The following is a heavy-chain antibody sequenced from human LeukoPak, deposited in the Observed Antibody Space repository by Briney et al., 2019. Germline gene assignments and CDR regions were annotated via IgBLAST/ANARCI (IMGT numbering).Heavy chain of an antibody. Sequence: GGSLRLSCTASGFTFGDYAMSWFRQAPGKGLEWVGFIRSKAYGGTTEYAASVKGRFTISRDDSKSIAYLQMNSLKTEDTAVYYCTRSYTYYYDSSGYYLPGDWGQGTLVTVSS. V-gene: IGHV3-49*03. CDR2: IRSKAYGGTT. CDR3: TRSYTYYYDSSGYYLPGD. CDR1: GFTFGDYA. J-gene: IGHJ4*02. D-gene: IGHD3-22*01.